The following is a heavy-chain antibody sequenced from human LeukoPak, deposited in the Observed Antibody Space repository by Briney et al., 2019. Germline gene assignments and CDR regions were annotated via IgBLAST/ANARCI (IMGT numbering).Heavy chain of an antibody. D-gene: IGHD2-8*01. CDR1: GFTFSDYW. CDR3: AKDPDCTSGICYTFFDY. J-gene: IGHJ4*02. Sequence: GGSLRLSCAASGFTFSDYWMHWVRQAPGKGLVGVSRINSDGRITNYADSVKGRFTISRDNAKNSLYLQMNSLRAEDTAVYYCAKDPDCTSGICYTFFDYWGQGTLVTVSS. CDR2: INSDGRIT. V-gene: IGHV3-74*01.